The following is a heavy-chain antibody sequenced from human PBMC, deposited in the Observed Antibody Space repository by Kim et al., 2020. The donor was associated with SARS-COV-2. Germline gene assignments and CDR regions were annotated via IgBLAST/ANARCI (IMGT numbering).Heavy chain of an antibody. CDR1: GYTFTSYA. J-gene: IGHJ5*02. D-gene: IGHD3-3*01. CDR2: INTNTGNP. CDR3: ARREDDFWSGYFWFDP. V-gene: IGHV7-4-1*02. Sequence: ASVKVSCKASGYTFTSYAMNWVRQAPGQGLEWMGWINTNTGNPTYAQGFTGRFVFSLDTSVSTAYLQISSLKAEDTAVYYCARREDDFWSGYFWFDPWGQGTLVTVSS.